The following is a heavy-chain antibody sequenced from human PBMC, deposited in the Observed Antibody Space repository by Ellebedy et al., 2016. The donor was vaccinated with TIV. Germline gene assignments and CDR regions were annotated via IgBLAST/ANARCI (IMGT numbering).Heavy chain of an antibody. J-gene: IGHJ5*02. V-gene: IGHV4-39*01. D-gene: IGHD6-19*01. CDR1: GGSVHNVDYY. CDR2: MYYSRSG. Sequence: SETLSLXCNVSGGSVHNVDYYWAWIRQPPGEGLEWIESMYYSRSGFHNPSFRSRASMYVDTSTNQFSLTLSSVTAADTAVYYCARHWRTPVAELFWFDTWGQGILVTVSS. CDR3: ARHWRTPVAELFWFDT.